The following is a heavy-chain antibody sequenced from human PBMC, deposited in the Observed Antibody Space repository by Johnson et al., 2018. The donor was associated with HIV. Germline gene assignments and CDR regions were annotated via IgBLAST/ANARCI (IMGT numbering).Heavy chain of an antibody. CDR2: ISYDGSNK. CDR1: EFTFSTYS. Sequence: QVHLVESGGGVVQPGRSLRIYCAVSEFTFSTYSMHWVRQAPGKGLEWVAVISYDGSNKYYADSVKGRFTISRDNSKNTLYLQMNSLRVEDTAVYYCARDPLGSSWFEGDAFDIWGQGTMVTVS. CDR3: ARDPLGSSWFEGDAFDI. D-gene: IGHD6-13*01. V-gene: IGHV3-30-3*01. J-gene: IGHJ3*02.